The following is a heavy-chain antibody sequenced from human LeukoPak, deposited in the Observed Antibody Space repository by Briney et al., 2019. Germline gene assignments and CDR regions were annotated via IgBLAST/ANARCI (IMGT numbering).Heavy chain of an antibody. CDR3: AKDSYYYGSGSPDY. J-gene: IGHJ4*02. V-gene: IGHV3-23*01. CDR1: GFTFSSYA. D-gene: IGHD3-10*01. Sequence: PGGSLRLSCAASGFTFSSYAMSWVRQAPGKGLEWVSAISGSGGSTYYADSVKGRFTISRDNSKNTLYLQMNSPRAEDTAVYYCAKDSYYYGSGSPDYWGQGTLVTVSS. CDR2: ISGSGGST.